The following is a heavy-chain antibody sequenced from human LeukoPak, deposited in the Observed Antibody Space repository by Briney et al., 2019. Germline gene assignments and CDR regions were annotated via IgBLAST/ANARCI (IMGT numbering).Heavy chain of an antibody. CDR1: GFTFSTYG. Sequence: GGSLRLSCAASGFTFSTYGIHWVRQAPGKGLEWVAIIWYDGSNKFYADSVKGRFTISRDNSKNTLYLQMNSLRAEDTAVYYCARVRGSVGLTASYIDYWGQGTLVTVSS. CDR3: ARVRGSVGLTASYIDY. CDR2: IWYDGSNK. V-gene: IGHV3-33*01. J-gene: IGHJ4*02. D-gene: IGHD3-10*01.